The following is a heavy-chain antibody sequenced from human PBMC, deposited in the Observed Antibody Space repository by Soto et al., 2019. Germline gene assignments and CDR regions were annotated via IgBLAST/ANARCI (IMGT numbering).Heavy chain of an antibody. CDR2: ISYTGTT. D-gene: IGHD1-1*01. J-gene: IGHJ5*01. CDR3: ASQPTVINSRRCGSS. Sequence: SETLSLTCTVSGSSLSDEYQWTWIRQSPAKGLEWIGYISYTGTTYYNPSLKSRVTISGDTSKNQFSLRMASVTAADTAVYYCASQPTVINSRRCGSSWGQG. V-gene: IGHV4-30-4*01. CDR1: GSSLSDEYQ.